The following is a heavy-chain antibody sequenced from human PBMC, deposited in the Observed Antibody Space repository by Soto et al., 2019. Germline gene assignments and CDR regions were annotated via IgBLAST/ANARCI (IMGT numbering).Heavy chain of an antibody. D-gene: IGHD6-13*01. CDR3: ARKSGVSWYFDY. Sequence: PSETLSLTCPVSGGSISSSSYYWGWIRQPPGKGLEWIGSIYYSGSTYYNPSLKSRVTISVDTSQNQFSLKLSSVTAADTAVYYCARKSGVSWYFDYWGQGTLVTVSS. CDR2: IYYSGST. J-gene: IGHJ4*02. V-gene: IGHV4-39*07. CDR1: GGSISSSSYY.